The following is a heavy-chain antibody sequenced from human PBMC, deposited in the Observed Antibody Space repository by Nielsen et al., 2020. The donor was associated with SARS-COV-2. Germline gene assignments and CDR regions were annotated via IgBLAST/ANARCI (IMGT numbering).Heavy chain of an antibody. CDR1: GYTFNTYG. CDR2: ISGYNGNT. V-gene: IGHV1-18*04. Sequence: ASVKVSCKASGYTFNTYGINWVRQAPGLGLEWMGWISGYNGNTNYAQKFQGRVTITADRSASTVSMELTSLTSDDTALYYCVRTLRRDSYNGAFDVWGHGTMVTVSS. CDR3: VRTLRRDSYNGAFDV. J-gene: IGHJ3*01. D-gene: IGHD5-24*01.